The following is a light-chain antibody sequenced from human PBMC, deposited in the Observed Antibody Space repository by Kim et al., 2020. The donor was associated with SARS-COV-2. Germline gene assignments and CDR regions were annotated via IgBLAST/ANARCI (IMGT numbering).Light chain of an antibody. CDR2: SSS. CDR3: ISYDGAPWT. CDR1: RDISSY. J-gene: IGKJ1*01. Sequence: DIQMTQSPSSLSASVGDRVTITCRASRDISSYRAWYQQKPGTVPKVLIYSSSALRSGVPSRFSGSGSGTDFTLTISSLRPEDVATYYCISYDGAPWTFGQGSQVYIK. V-gene: IGKV1-27*01.